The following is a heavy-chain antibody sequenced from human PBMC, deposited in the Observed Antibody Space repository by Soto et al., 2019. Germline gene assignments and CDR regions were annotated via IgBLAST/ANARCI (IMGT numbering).Heavy chain of an antibody. CDR1: GGSISSYY. J-gene: IGHJ5*02. Sequence: QVQLQESGPGLVKPSETLSLTCTVSGGSISSYYWSWIRQPPGKGLEWIGYIYYSGSTNYNPSLKSRLNIAVHTSKNQLSLKPSSVTAADPAGYYCARGVGDDFWSVYYPSGNWFDPWGQGTLFTVSS. CDR3: ARGVGDDFWSVYYPSGNWFDP. V-gene: IGHV4-59*01. CDR2: IYYSGST. D-gene: IGHD3-3*01.